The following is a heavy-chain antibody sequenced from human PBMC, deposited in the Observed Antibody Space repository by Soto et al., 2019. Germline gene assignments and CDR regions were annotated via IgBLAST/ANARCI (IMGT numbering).Heavy chain of an antibody. CDR3: AKDYGVRGIMTNLFDS. D-gene: IGHD3-10*01. CDR2: ISGSGDRT. Sequence: EVQLLESGGGLVQPGGSLRISCTASGFTFDNYAMAWVRQAAGKGLEWVAGISGSGDRTNYVDSVKGRFTISRDNSKNRLYLQMKSLRAEDTALYYCAKDYGVRGIMTNLFDSWGQGTLVAVSS. V-gene: IGHV3-23*01. J-gene: IGHJ5*01. CDR1: GFTFDNYA.